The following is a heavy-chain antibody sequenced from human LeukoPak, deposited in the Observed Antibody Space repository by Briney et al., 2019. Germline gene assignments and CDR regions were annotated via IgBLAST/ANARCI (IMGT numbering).Heavy chain of an antibody. CDR2: ISWNSGSI. J-gene: IGHJ3*02. V-gene: IGHV3-9*01. CDR3: AKDLAGRSRWIGTYAFDI. Sequence: GGSLRLSCAASGFTFDDYAMHWVRQAPGKGLEWVSGISWNSGSIGYADSVKGRFTISRDNAKNSLYLQMNSLRAEDTALYYCAKDLAGRSRWIGTYAFDIWGQGTMVTVSS. CDR1: GFTFDDYA. D-gene: IGHD6-19*01.